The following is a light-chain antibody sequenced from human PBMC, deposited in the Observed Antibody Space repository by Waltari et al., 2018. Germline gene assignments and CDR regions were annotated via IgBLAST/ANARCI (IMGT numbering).Light chain of an antibody. CDR1: SRDIGSFDL. CDR2: ENH. Sequence: QSALTQPASVSGSPGQSITISCAGTSRDIGSFDLVSWYQHYPGQAPTIIVDENHKRPVGNSAPFSGSKSGNPAPLTISGLQADDEADYFCCSYGGSSQWV. J-gene: IGLJ3*02. CDR3: CSYGGSSQWV. V-gene: IGLV2-23*01.